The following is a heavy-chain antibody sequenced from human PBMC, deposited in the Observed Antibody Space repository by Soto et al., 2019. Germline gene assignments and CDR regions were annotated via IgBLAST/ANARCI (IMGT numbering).Heavy chain of an antibody. CDR3: ARVVGALGLWFDP. D-gene: IGHD1-26*01. CDR1: GYTFTSYG. J-gene: IGHJ5*02. CDR2: ISAYNGNT. V-gene: IGHV1-18*01. Sequence: QVQLVQSGGEVKKPGASVKVSCKASGYTFTSYGISWVRQAPGQGLEWMGRISAYNGNTNYAQKLQGRVTMTTDTPTSTAYMALRSLSSDDTAVYYCARVVGALGLWFDPWGQGTLVTVAS.